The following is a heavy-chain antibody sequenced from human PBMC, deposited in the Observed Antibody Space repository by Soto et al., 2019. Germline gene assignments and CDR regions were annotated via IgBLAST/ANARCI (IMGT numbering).Heavy chain of an antibody. D-gene: IGHD6-25*01. V-gene: IGHV5-51*01. Sequence: GESLKISCKGSGYTFTAYWIGWVRQMPGKGLEWMGIIYPGDSDTRYSPSFQGQVTISADKSISTAYLQWSSLKASDTAMFYCARGGYSGNSKDPFYIWGPGTMVTVS. J-gene: IGHJ3*02. CDR2: IYPGDSDT. CDR3: ARGGYSGNSKDPFYI. CDR1: GYTFTAYW.